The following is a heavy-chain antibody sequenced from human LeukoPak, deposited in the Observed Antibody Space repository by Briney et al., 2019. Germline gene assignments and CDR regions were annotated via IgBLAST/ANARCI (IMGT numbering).Heavy chain of an antibody. J-gene: IGHJ4*02. V-gene: IGHV4-59*01. CDR3: ARGGDSSGYYYPVFDG. CDR1: GGSISSYY. CDR2: IYYSGST. Sequence: SETLSLTCTVSGGSISSYYWSWIRQPPGKGLEGIGYIYYSGSTNYDPALKSRVSISVGSSKTQSSLKLSSVIAADTAVYYCARGGDSSGYYYPVFDGGGQGTLVTVSS. D-gene: IGHD3-22*01.